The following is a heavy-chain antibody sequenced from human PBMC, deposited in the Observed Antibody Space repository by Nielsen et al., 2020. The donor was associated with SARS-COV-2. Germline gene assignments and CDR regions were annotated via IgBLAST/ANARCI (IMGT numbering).Heavy chain of an antibody. CDR3: ARGGPYYYDSSGYYHY. CDR1: GYTFTSYY. Sequence: ASVKVSCKASGYTFTSYYMHWVRQAPGQGLEWMGIINPSGGSTSYAQKFQGRVTMTRDTSTSTVYMELSSLRSEDTAVYYCARGGPYYYDSSGYYHYWGQGTLVTASS. V-gene: IGHV1-46*01. J-gene: IGHJ4*02. CDR2: INPSGGST. D-gene: IGHD3-22*01.